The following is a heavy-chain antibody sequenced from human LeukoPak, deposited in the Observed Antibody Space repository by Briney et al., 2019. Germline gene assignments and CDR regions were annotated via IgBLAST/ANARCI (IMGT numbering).Heavy chain of an antibody. CDR3: AREKSGSNAAFDY. CDR2: ITGSGDYT. V-gene: IGHV3-23*01. Sequence: GGSLRLSCEASGFTYRNYAMNWVRQAPGKGLEWVSAITGSGDYTYYADSVKGRSTISRDNAKNSLYLQMNSLRAEDTAVYYCAREKSGSNAAFDYWGQGTLVTVSS. D-gene: IGHD1-26*01. J-gene: IGHJ4*02. CDR1: GFTYRNYA.